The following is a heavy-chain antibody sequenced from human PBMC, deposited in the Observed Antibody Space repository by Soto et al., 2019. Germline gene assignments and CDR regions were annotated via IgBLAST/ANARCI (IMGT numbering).Heavy chain of an antibody. V-gene: IGHV4-30-2*01. Sequence: QLQLQESGSGLVKPSRTLSITCAVSGGSLSSVGYSWSWIRQAPGKVLSWIGYIYHSGSTYYNPSLTSRVTISVDRSKNQFSLKLSSVTAADTAVYYCARVPDRWGQGTLVTVSS. CDR1: GGSLSSVGYS. CDR3: ARVPDR. CDR2: IYHSGST. D-gene: IGHD2-2*01. J-gene: IGHJ5*02.